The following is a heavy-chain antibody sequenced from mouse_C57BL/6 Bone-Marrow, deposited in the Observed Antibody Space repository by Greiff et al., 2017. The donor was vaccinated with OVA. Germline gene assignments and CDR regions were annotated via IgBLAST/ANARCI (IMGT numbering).Heavy chain of an antibody. CDR2: IDPEDGDT. CDR3: TTLYYSNYAWFAY. J-gene: IGHJ3*01. Sequence: VQLKQSGAELVRPGASVKLSCTASGFNIKDYYMHWVKQRPEQGLEWIGRIDPEDGDTEYAPKFQGKATMTADTSSNTAYLQLSSLTSEDTAVYYCTTLYYSNYAWFAYWGQGTLVTVSA. V-gene: IGHV14-1*01. CDR1: GFNIKDYY. D-gene: IGHD2-5*01.